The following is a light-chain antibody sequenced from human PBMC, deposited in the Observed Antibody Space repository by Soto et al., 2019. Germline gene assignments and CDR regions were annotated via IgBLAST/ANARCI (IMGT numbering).Light chain of an antibody. V-gene: IGLV2-14*01. J-gene: IGLJ3*02. CDR2: GVS. CDR3: SSFRTGSVVL. Sequence: QSALTQPASVSGSPGQTITMSCTGTRSDVGGYKYVSWYQQHPGKAPTLLIYGVSYRPSGVSARFSGSKFRNTASLTISGLQAEDEADYYCSSFRTGSVVLFGGGTKLTVL. CDR1: RSDVGGYKY.